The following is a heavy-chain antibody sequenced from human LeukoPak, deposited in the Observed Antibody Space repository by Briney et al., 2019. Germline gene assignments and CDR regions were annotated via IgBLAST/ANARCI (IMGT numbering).Heavy chain of an antibody. CDR2: ISWNSGSI. CDR1: GFTFDDYA. V-gene: IGHV3-9*01. D-gene: IGHD5-18*01. J-gene: IGHJ4*02. CDR3: AKDTGIQLWLALGY. Sequence: GGSLRLSCAASGFTFDDYAMHWVRQAPGKGLEWVSGISWNSGSIGYADSVKGRFTISRDNAKNSLYLQMNSLRAEDTALYYCAKDTGIQLWLALGYWGQGTLVTVSS.